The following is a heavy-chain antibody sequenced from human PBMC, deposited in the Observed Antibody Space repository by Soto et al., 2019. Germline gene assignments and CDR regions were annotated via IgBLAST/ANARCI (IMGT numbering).Heavy chain of an antibody. Sequence: PGESLKISCKGSGYSFTSYWIGWVRQMPGKGLEWMGIIYPGDSDTRYSPSFQGQVTISADKSISTAYLQWSSLKASDTAMYYCARTGQGVAVVAAWYMDVWGKGTTVTVSS. J-gene: IGHJ6*03. CDR2: IYPGDSDT. CDR3: ARTGQGVAVVAAWYMDV. V-gene: IGHV5-51*01. CDR1: GYSFTSYW. D-gene: IGHD2-15*01.